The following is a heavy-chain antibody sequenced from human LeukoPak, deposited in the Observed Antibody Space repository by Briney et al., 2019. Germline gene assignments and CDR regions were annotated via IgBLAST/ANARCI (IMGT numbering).Heavy chain of an antibody. Sequence: SETLSLTCGVYGGSFSSYYWSWIRQPPGKGLEWIGEINHGGSTNYNPSLKSRVTISVDTSRKQFSLKLTSGTAADTAVYYCARGKRGVNLRRVRGASPVYMDVWGKGTTVTVSS. CDR2: INHGGST. J-gene: IGHJ6*03. CDR3: ARGKRGVNLRRVRGASPVYMDV. CDR1: GGSFSSYY. V-gene: IGHV4-34*01. D-gene: IGHD3-10*01.